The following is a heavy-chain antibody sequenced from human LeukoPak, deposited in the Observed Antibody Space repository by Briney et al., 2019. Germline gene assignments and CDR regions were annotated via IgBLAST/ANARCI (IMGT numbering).Heavy chain of an antibody. Sequence: GSLRLSCAASGFTFSSYAMSWVRQAPGKGLEWIGSIYYSGSTYYNPSLKRRVTISVGTTKNQFSLKLSSVTAADTAVYYCARTERFGELLHDYWGQGTLVTVSS. J-gene: IGHJ4*02. CDR2: IYYSGST. CDR3: ARTERFGELLHDY. CDR1: GFTFSSYA. V-gene: IGHV4-38-2*01. D-gene: IGHD3-10*01.